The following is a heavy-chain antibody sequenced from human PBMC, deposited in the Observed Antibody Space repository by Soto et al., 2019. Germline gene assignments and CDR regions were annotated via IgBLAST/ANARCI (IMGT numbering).Heavy chain of an antibody. V-gene: IGHV1-69*01. CDR2: IIPIFGTA. Sequence: QVQLVQSGAEVKKPGSSVKVSCKASGGTFSSYAISWVRQAPGQGLEWMGGIIPIFGTANYAQKFQGRVTITADESTRTASMELSSLRSEDTAVYYCARRPHYCSGGSCYYSWGQGTLVTVSS. J-gene: IGHJ4*02. CDR1: GGTFSSYA. CDR3: ARRPHYCSGGSCYYS. D-gene: IGHD2-15*01.